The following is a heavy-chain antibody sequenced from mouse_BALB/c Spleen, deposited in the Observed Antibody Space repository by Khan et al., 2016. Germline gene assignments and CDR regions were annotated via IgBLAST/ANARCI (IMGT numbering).Heavy chain of an antibody. J-gene: IGHJ2*01. V-gene: IGHV1-87*01. CDR3: ARGNSYYDYDY. CDR1: GYTFTSYW. CDR2: IYPGDGDT. D-gene: IGHD2-4*01. Sequence: QVQLQQSGAELARPGASVKLSCKASGYTFTSYWMQWVKQRPGQGLEWIGAIYPGDGDTRYTQKFKGTATLTADKSSSTAYMHLRSLASEDSAVYDCARGNSYYDYDYWGQGTTLTVSS.